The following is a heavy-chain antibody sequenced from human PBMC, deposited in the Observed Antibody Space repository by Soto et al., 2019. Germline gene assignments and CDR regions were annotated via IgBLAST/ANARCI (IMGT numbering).Heavy chain of an antibody. D-gene: IGHD3-22*01. CDR1: GFTISSYA. J-gene: IGHJ4*02. V-gene: IGHV3-23*01. Sequence: EVQLSEYGGGLVQPGGSLRLSCADSGFTISSYAMSWVLQAPGKGLEWVSAISSSGSSTYYADSVKGRFTISRDNSKNTLYLQRTSLRAEDTAVYYCAKAAYYYDSSGYPPLGDYWGQGTLVTVSS. CDR2: ISSSGSST. CDR3: AKAAYYYDSSGYPPLGDY.